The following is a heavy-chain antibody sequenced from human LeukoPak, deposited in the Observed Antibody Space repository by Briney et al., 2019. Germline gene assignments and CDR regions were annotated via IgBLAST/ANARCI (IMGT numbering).Heavy chain of an antibody. CDR1: GFTFSSYS. CDR3: ARDPDSVPYYDYVWGSYRPYYFDY. Sequence: PGGSLRLSCAASGFTFSSYSMNWVRQAPGKGLEWVSSISSSSSYIYYADSVKGRFTISRDNAKNSLYLQMNSLRAEDTAVYYCARDPDSVPYYDYVWGSYRPYYFDYWGQGTLVTVSS. J-gene: IGHJ4*02. D-gene: IGHD3-16*02. CDR2: ISSSSSYI. V-gene: IGHV3-21*01.